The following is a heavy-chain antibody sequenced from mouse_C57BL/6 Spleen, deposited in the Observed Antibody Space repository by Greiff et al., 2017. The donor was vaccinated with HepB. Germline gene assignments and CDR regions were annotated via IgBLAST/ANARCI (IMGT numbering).Heavy chain of an antibody. CDR3: ASGVNYGDYFDY. Sequence: VQLQQPGAELVKPGASVKLSCKASGYTFTSYWMQWVKQRPGQGLEWIGEIDPSDSYTNYNQKFKGKATLTVDTSSSTAYMQLSSLTSEDSAVYYCASGVNYGDYFDYWGQGTTLTVSS. J-gene: IGHJ2*01. D-gene: IGHD1-1*01. V-gene: IGHV1-50*01. CDR2: IDPSDSYT. CDR1: GYTFTSYW.